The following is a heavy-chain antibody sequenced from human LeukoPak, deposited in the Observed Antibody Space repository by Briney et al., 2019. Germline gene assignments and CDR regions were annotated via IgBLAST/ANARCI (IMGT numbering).Heavy chain of an antibody. CDR3: AKGNRIIAAAYIFDY. Sequence: PGGSLRLSCAASGFTFSSYGMHWVRQAPGKGLEWVAFIRYDGSNKYYADSVKGRFTISRDNSKNTLYLQMNSLRAEDTAVYYCAKGNRIIAAAYIFDYWGQGTLVTVSS. J-gene: IGHJ4*02. CDR2: IRYDGSNK. V-gene: IGHV3-30*02. D-gene: IGHD6-13*01. CDR1: GFTFSSYG.